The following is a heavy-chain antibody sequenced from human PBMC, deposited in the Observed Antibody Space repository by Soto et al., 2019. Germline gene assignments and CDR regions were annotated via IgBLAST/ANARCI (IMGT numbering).Heavy chain of an antibody. Sequence: PGESLKISCQGSGYNFISYWIGWVRQMPGKGLEWMGIIYPSDSDTRYSPSFQGQVTISADKSISTAYLQWSSLKASDTAMYYCAGGGVRGVITRTRDYYGMDVWGQGTAVTVSS. V-gene: IGHV5-51*01. CDR1: GYNFISYW. D-gene: IGHD3-10*01. J-gene: IGHJ6*02. CDR3: AGGGVRGVITRTRDYYGMDV. CDR2: IYPSDSDT.